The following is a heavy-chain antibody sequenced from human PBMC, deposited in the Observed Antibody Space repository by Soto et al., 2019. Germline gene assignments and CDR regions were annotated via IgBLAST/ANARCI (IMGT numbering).Heavy chain of an antibody. V-gene: IGHV3-30*01. D-gene: IGHD3-10*02. CDR2: ISYEGSKK. CDR3: AIFFFQAEDGIRDVRSVSAFLLNRSSDL. Sequence: KWLEFVAVISYEGSKKYYSDSLKSRFTISRDNSKNTLYVQMNSLRADDTAVYFCAIFFFQAEDGIRDVRSVSAFLLNRSSDL. J-gene: IGHJ2*01.